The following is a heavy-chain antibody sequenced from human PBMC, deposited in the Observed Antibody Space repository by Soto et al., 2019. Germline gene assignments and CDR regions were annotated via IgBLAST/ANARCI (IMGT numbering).Heavy chain of an antibody. D-gene: IGHD2-15*01. CDR1: GYTFTSYA. V-gene: IGHV1-3*01. CDR2: INAGNGNT. CDR3: ARILGYCSGGSCDY. J-gene: IGHJ4*02. Sequence: QVQLVQSGAEVKKPGASVKVSCKASGYTFTSYAMHWVRQAPGQRLEWMGWINAGNGNTKYSQKFQGRVTITRDTSASTVYMELSSLRSEDTALYYCARILGYCSGGSCDYWGQGPLVTVSS.